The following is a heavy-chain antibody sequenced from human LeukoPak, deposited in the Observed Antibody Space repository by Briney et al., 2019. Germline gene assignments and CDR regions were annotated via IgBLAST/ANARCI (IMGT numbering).Heavy chain of an antibody. CDR1: GGSVSNYY. J-gene: IGHJ4*02. D-gene: IGHD7-27*01. V-gene: IGHV4-59*02. CDR3: ATRKLGDDY. CDR2: IYYTET. Sequence: SSETLSLTCTVSGGSVSNYYWSWIRQSPGKGLEWIGYIYYTETSYNPSLKSRVTISADTSKNQFSLKLYSVTAADTAVYYCATRKLGDDYWGQGTLVTVSS.